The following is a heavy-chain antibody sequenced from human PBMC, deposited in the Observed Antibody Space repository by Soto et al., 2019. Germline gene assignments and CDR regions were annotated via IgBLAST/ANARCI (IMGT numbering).Heavy chain of an antibody. CDR3: ARDPYGKDDLSADWFDP. D-gene: IGHD3-3*01. Sequence: ASVKVSCKASGGTFSSYTISWVRQAPGQGLEWMGRIIPILGIANYAQKFQGRVTITADKSTSTAYMELSSLRSEDTAVYYCARDPYGKDDLSADWFDPWGQGTLVTVSS. J-gene: IGHJ5*02. CDR1: GGTFSSYT. CDR2: IIPILGIA. V-gene: IGHV1-69*04.